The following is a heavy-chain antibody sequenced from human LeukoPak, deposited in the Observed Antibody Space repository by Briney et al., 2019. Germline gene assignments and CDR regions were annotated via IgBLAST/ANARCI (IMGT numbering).Heavy chain of an antibody. J-gene: IGHJ4*02. D-gene: IGHD2-15*01. CDR2: IYVDDSDT. Sequence: GESPKISCKGSGYSFNTYWIGWVRQMPGKGLEWMGIIYVDDSDTRYSPSFQGQVTISADKSISTAYLQWSSLKASDTAMYYCARRYCSGGSCYSNFDYWGQGTLVTVSS. CDR1: GYSFNTYW. CDR3: ARRYCSGGSCYSNFDY. V-gene: IGHV5-51*01.